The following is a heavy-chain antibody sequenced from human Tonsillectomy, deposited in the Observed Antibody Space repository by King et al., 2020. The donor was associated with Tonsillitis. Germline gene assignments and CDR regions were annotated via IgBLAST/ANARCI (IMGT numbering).Heavy chain of an antibody. CDR1: GYTLTELS. Sequence: QLVQSGAEVKKPGASVKVSCKVSGYTLTELSMHWVRQAPGKGLEWMGGFDPEDGETIYAQKFQGRVTMTEDTSTDTAYMELSSLRSEDTAVYYCATAHPKDDYDILTGYYNGVDYWGQGTLVTVSS. CDR2: FDPEDGET. CDR3: ATAHPKDDYDILTGYYNGVDY. V-gene: IGHV1-24*01. J-gene: IGHJ4*02. D-gene: IGHD3-9*01.